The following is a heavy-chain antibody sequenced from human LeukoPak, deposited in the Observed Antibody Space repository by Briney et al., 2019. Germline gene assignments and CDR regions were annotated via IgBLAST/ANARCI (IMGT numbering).Heavy chain of an antibody. J-gene: IGHJ5*02. CDR2: ISSSSRTI. Sequence: GGSLRLSCAASGFTFSGYRMNWVRQAPGKGLEWVSYISSSSRTIYYADSVKGRFTISRDKAKNSLYLQMNSLRAEDTAVYYCAREDPYYGSGSYTWGQGTLVTASS. CDR3: AREDPYYGSGSYT. D-gene: IGHD3-10*01. V-gene: IGHV3-48*01. CDR1: GFTFSGYR.